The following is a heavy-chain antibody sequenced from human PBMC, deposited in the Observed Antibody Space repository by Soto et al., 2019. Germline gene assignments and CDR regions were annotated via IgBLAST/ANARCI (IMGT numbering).Heavy chain of an antibody. CDR3: ARQGIAVAENDY. CDR1: GGSISSYY. D-gene: IGHD6-19*01. Sequence: SETLSLTCTVSGGSISSYYWSWIRQPPGKGLEWIGYIYYSGSTNYNPSLKSRVTISVDTSKNQFSLKLSSVTAADTAVYYCARQGIAVAENDYWGQGTLVTVSS. CDR2: IYYSGST. V-gene: IGHV4-59*08. J-gene: IGHJ4*02.